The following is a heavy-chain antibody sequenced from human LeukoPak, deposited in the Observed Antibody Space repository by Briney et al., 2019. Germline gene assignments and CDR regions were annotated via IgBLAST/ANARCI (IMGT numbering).Heavy chain of an antibody. Sequence: ASVKVSCKASGYTFTGYYMHWVRQAPGQGLEWMGWINPNSGGTNYAQKFQGRVTMTRDTSISTAYMELSRLRSDDTAVYYCARGGIVVVTAISECGDYWGQGTLVTVSS. D-gene: IGHD2-21*02. CDR3: ARGGIVVVTAISECGDY. V-gene: IGHV1-2*02. CDR1: GYTFTGYY. CDR2: INPNSGGT. J-gene: IGHJ4*02.